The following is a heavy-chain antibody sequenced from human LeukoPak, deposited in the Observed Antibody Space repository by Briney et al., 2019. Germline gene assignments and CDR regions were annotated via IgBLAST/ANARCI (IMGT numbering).Heavy chain of an antibody. D-gene: IGHD3-22*01. J-gene: IGHJ4*02. CDR1: GLTFSNHA. CDR2: SSGSGRDT. V-gene: IGHV3-23*01. CDR3: AKGLTYYDSSGDLDY. Sequence: GGSLRLSCAGSGLTFSNHAMTWVRQAPGKGLEYVAESSGSGRDTYYADSVKGRFTISRDNSKNTLYLQMNSLRAEDTAVYYCAKGLTYYDSSGDLDYWGQGTLVTVSS.